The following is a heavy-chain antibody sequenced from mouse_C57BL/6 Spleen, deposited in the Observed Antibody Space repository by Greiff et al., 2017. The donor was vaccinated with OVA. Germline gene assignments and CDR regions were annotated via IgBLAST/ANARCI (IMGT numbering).Heavy chain of an antibody. Sequence: DVQLVESGGGLVKPGGSLKLSCAASGFTFSSYAMSWVRQTPEKRLEWVATISDGGSYTDYPDNVKGRFTISRDNAKNNLYLQMSHLKSEDTAMYYCARDSSGLWYFDVWGTGTTLTVSS. CDR2: ISDGGSYT. J-gene: IGHJ1*03. CDR1: GFTFSSYA. CDR3: ARDSSGLWYFDV. V-gene: IGHV5-4*01. D-gene: IGHD3-2*02.